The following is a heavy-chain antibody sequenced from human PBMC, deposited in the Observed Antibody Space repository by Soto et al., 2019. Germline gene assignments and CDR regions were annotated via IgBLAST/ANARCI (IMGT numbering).Heavy chain of an antibody. D-gene: IGHD1-20*01. J-gene: IGHJ6*03. CDR2: IWYDGSNK. V-gene: IGHV3-33*01. Sequence: GSLRLSCAASGFTFSSYGMHWVRQAPGKGLEWVAVIWYDGSNKYYADSVKGRFTISRDNSKNTLYLQMNSLRAEETAVYYCARKYNRYYMDVWGKGTTVTVSS. CDR1: GFTFSSYG. CDR3: ARKYNRYYMDV.